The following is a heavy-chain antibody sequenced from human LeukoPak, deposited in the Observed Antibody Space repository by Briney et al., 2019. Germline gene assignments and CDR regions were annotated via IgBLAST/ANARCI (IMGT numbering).Heavy chain of an antibody. Sequence: GGSLILSCASSGFSFSTYAMSWVRQAPGKGLEWVSVISDSGGSTFYADAAKGRFTISRDNSENTLHLQMNSLRAEDTAVYYCAKGVRDDPKDCGGDCHFDNWGQGTLVTVSS. CDR2: ISDSGGST. V-gene: IGHV3-23*01. D-gene: IGHD2-21*02. CDR1: GFSFSTYA. CDR3: AKGVRDDPKDCGGDCHFDN. J-gene: IGHJ4*02.